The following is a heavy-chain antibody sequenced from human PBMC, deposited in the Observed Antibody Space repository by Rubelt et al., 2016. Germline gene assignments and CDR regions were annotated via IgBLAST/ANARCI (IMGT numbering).Heavy chain of an antibody. CDR1: GGSFSGYY. V-gene: IGHV4-34*12. D-gene: IGHD3-10*01. Sequence: QVQLQQWGAGLLKPSETLSLTCAVYGGSFSGYYWGWIRQPPGKGLEWIASFFHDGSTKYNPSLKSRVTISKDGSKNQFSLNLSPVTAADTAVYYCARPTGASSASGSFLVWGQGTLVTVSS. J-gene: IGHJ4*02. CDR3: ARPTGASSASGSFLV. CDR2: FFHDGST.